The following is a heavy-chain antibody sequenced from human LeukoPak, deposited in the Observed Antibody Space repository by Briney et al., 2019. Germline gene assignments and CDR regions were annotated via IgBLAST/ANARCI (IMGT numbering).Heavy chain of an antibody. CDR2: INPYSGAI. V-gene: IGHV1-2*02. D-gene: IGHD2-2*01. Sequence: ASVKVSCKSSGFTFTDEYIHWVRQAPGQGLEWMGWINPYSGAINYAQKFQGRVTLTRDTSISTADMELSRLTSGDTAVYYCARDPKSQLLLDYWGQGTLVTVSS. CDR3: ARDPKSQLLLDY. J-gene: IGHJ4*02. CDR1: GFTFTDEY.